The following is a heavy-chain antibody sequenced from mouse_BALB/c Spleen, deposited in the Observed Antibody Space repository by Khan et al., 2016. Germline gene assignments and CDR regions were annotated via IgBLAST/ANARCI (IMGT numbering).Heavy chain of an antibody. D-gene: IGHD1-1*01. CDR1: GFTFSSYA. CDR2: ISSGGSYT. J-gene: IGHJ1*01. CDR3: ARHTTVVARYFDV. V-gene: IGHV5-9-3*01. Sequence: EVELVESGGGLVKPGGSLKLSCAASGFTFSSYAMSWVRQTPEKRLEWVATISSGGSYTYYPDSVKGRFTISRDNAKNTLYLQMSSLRSEDTAMYYCARHTTVVARYFDVGGAGTTVTVSS.